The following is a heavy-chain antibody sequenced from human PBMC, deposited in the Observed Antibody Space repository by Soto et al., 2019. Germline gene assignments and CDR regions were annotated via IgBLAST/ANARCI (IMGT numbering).Heavy chain of an antibody. Sequence: WTWIRQSPGKGLEWVGYIYYTGITNYNPSLKRRVTISLDRSKNQFSLKLDSVTAADTAVYYCARALDYDFWGGRNWFDPWGQATLVTVSS. CDR3: ARALDYDFWGGRNWFDP. J-gene: IGHJ5*02. V-gene: IGHV4-59*01. CDR2: IYYTGIT. D-gene: IGHD3-3*01.